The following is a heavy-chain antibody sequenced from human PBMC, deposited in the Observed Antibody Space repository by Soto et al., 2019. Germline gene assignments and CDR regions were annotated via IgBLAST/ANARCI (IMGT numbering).Heavy chain of an antibody. J-gene: IGHJ4*02. CDR2: IYYSGST. Sequence: PSETLSLTCTVSGGSISSYYWSWIRQPPGKGLEWIGYIYYSGSTNYNPSLNNRVTISLDTSKKQFSLNLRSVTAADTAVYYCARSLTLRSAPKSAEDGLWGQGTLVTVSS. CDR3: ARSLTLRSAPKSAEDGL. V-gene: IGHV4-59*12. D-gene: IGHD6-13*01. CDR1: GGSISSYY.